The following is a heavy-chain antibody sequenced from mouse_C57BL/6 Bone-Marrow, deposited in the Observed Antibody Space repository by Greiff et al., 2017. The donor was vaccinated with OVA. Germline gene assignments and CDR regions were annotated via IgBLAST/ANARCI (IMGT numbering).Heavy chain of an antibody. J-gene: IGHJ2*01. V-gene: IGHV14-4*01. Sequence: VQLQQSGAELVRPGASVKLSCTASGFNIKDDYMHWVKQRPEQGLEWIGWIDPENGDTEYASKFQGKATITADTSSNTAYLQLSSLTSEDTAVYYCTFLFYYGSSYFDYWGQGTTLTVSS. D-gene: IGHD1-1*01. CDR2: IDPENGDT. CDR3: TFLFYYGSSYFDY. CDR1: GFNIKDDY.